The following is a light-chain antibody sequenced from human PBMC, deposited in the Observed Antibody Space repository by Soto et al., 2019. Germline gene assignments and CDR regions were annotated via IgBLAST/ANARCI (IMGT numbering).Light chain of an antibody. CDR2: AAA. J-gene: IGKJ1*01. V-gene: IGKV3-20*01. Sequence: EIVLAQSQGTLYLSPGDRATLSCRASQDFGSNYLAWYQQKPGQAPRLLIYAAARRATGIADRFSGSRSGTDFTLTISRLEPEDFAVYYCQQYGSSPWTFGQGTKVYIK. CDR3: QQYGSSPWT. CDR1: QDFGSNY.